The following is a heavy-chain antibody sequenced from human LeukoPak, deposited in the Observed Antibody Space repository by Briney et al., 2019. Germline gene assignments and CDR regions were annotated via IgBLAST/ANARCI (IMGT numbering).Heavy chain of an antibody. CDR1: SGSISSYY. D-gene: IGHD3-16*01. Sequence: SETLSLTCTVPSGSISSYYWSWIRQSPGKGLEWVGFIYYSGNTNYNPSLKSRVTISIDTSKNQFSLKLSSVTAADTAVYYCARVKLSYANDLSAFDIWGQGTMVTVSS. J-gene: IGHJ3*02. CDR3: ARVKLSYANDLSAFDI. CDR2: IYYSGNT. V-gene: IGHV4-59*01.